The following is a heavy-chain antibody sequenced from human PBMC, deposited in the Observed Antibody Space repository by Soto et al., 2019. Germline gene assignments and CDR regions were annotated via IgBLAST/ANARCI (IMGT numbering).Heavy chain of an antibody. CDR2: INHSGST. V-gene: IGHV4-34*01. CDR1: GGSFSGYY. J-gene: IGHJ4*02. CDR3: ARDRVRGYSSGWYGKSFDY. D-gene: IGHD6-19*01. Sequence: SETPSLTCAVYGGSFSGYYWSWIRQPPGKGLEWIGEINHSGSTNYNPSLKSRVTISVDTSKNQFSLKLSSVTAADTAVYYCARDRVRGYSSGWYGKSFDYWGQGTLVTVSS.